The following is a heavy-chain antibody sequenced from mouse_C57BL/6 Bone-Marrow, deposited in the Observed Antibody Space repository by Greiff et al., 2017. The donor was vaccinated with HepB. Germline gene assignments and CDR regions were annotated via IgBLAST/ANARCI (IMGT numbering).Heavy chain of an antibody. CDR2: IYPSDSET. CDR3: ARSSWDY. CDR1: GYTFTSYW. J-gene: IGHJ2*01. Sequence: VQLQQPGAELVRPGSSVKLSCKASGYTFTSYWMDWVKQRPGHGLEWIGNIYPSDSETHYDQKFKDKATLTVDKSSSTAYMQLSSLTSEDSAVYYCARSSWDYWGQGTTLTVSS. V-gene: IGHV1-61*01.